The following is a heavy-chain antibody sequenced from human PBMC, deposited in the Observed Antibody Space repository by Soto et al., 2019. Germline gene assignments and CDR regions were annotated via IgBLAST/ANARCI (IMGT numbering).Heavy chain of an antibody. V-gene: IGHV4-34*01. CDR1: GVSFSGYY. D-gene: IGHD2-15*01. Sequence: PSETLSLTCAVYGVSFSGYYWSWIRQPPGKGLEWIGEINHSGSTNYNPSLKSRVTISVDTSKNQFSLKLSSVTAADTAVYYCARGWGAYGGFDYWGQGTPVTVSS. J-gene: IGHJ4*02. CDR3: ARGWGAYGGFDY. CDR2: INHSGST.